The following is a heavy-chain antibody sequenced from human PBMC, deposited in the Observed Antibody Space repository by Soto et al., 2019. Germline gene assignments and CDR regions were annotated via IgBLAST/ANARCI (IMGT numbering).Heavy chain of an antibody. D-gene: IGHD1-20*01. Sequence: QLQLQESGPGLVKPSEILSLICTVSGGSISSSSYYWGWIRQPPGKGLEWIGTIYYRGSTYYNPSLKSRVTISVDTSKNQFSLKLSSVTAADTAVYYCARHGNWNDGGYWGKGTLVTVSS. V-gene: IGHV4-39*01. CDR3: ARHGNWNDGGY. CDR1: GGSISSSSYY. J-gene: IGHJ4*02. CDR2: IYYRGST.